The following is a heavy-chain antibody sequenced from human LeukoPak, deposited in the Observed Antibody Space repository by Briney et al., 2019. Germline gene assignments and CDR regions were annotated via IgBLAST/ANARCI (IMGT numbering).Heavy chain of an antibody. V-gene: IGHV4-38-2*02. CDR2: IYHGGST. CDR3: ARDLPPRYMIVVLKYGLDV. J-gene: IGHJ6*02. Sequence: SETLSLTCTVSGFSISSGYYWGCIRQPPGKGLEWIGSIYHGGSTHYNPSLKSRVTISVDTSKNQFSVKLSSVTAADTAVYYCARDLPPRYMIVVLKYGLDVWGQGTTVTVSS. D-gene: IGHD3-22*01. CDR1: GFSISSGYY.